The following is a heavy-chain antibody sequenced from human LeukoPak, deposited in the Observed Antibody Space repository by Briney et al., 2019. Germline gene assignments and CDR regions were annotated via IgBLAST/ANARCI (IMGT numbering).Heavy chain of an antibody. D-gene: IGHD3-22*01. CDR1: GGSISSGDYY. Sequence: PSETLSLTCTVSGGSISSGDYYWSWIRQPPGKGLEWIGYIYYSGSTYYNPSLKSRVTISVDTSKNQFSLKLSSVTAADTAVYYCARVPQGYYDSSGYYFDYWGQGTLVTVYS. CDR3: ARVPQGYYDSSGYYFDY. CDR2: IYYSGST. J-gene: IGHJ4*02. V-gene: IGHV4-30-4*01.